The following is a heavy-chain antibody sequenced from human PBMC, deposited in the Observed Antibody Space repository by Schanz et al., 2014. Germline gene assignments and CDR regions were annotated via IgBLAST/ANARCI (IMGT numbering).Heavy chain of an antibody. J-gene: IGHJ4*02. CDR1: GYIFINSG. CDR3: ARDRRFFDRDDLYYFDS. Sequence: QIQLVQSGPEVKKPGATVKVSCKASGYIFINSGISWVRQVPGQGLEWMGWISVYNHNKEYDQKFQGRVTMTTDTSTSTAYMALTDLRSDDTAVYYCARDRRFFDRDDLYYFDSWGQGTLXTVSS. D-gene: IGHD3-3*01. V-gene: IGHV1-18*01. CDR2: ISVYNHNK.